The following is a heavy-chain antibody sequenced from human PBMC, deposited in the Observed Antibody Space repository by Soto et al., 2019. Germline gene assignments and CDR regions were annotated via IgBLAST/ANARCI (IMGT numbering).Heavy chain of an antibody. J-gene: IGHJ4*02. Sequence: GGSLRLSCPASGFTFSDYYMSWIRQAPGKGLEWVSYISSSGSTIYYADSVKGRFTISRDNAKNSLYLQMNSLRAEDTAVYYCARWRDIVVVPAATAVRYWGQGTLVTVSS. CDR3: ARWRDIVVVPAATAVRY. V-gene: IGHV3-11*01. CDR2: ISSSGSTI. CDR1: GFTFSDYY. D-gene: IGHD2-2*01.